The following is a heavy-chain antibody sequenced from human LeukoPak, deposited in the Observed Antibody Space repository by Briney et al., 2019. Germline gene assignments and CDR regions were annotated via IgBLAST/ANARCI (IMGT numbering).Heavy chain of an antibody. CDR2: ISGSGGTT. Sequence: GGSLRLSCAVSGFTSGIYAMTWVRQAPGRGLEWVSTISGSGGTTHFADSVKGRFTISRDNSKNTLYLQMNSLRAEDTAVYYCAREKPKGDYVMDYWGQGTLVTVSS. V-gene: IGHV3-23*01. CDR3: AREKPKGDYVMDY. D-gene: IGHD4-17*01. J-gene: IGHJ4*02. CDR1: GFTSGIYA.